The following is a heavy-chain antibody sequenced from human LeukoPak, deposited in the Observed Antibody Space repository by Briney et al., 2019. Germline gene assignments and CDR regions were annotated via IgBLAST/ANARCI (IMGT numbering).Heavy chain of an antibody. V-gene: IGHV7-4-1*02. D-gene: IGHD5-18*01. Sequence: ASVKVSCKASGYTFTSYAMNWVRQAPGQGLEWMGWINTNTGNPTYAQGFTGRFVFSLDTSVSTAYLQISSLKAEDTAVYYCARELGTAILYGGGLDYWGQGTLVTVSS. CDR1: GYTFTSYA. CDR3: ARELGTAILYGGGLDY. CDR2: INTNTGNP. J-gene: IGHJ4*02.